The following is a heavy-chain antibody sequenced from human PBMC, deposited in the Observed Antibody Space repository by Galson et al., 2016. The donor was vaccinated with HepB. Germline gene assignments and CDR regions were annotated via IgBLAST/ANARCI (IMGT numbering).Heavy chain of an antibody. CDR3: ASMGGGSGSWYKD. CDR1: GFTFSSYP. D-gene: IGHD6-13*01. V-gene: IGHV3-23*01. CDR2: ISGSGDTT. Sequence: SLRLSCAASGFTFSSYPMSWVRQAPGKGLEWVSRISGSGDTTNYADSVRGRFTISRDNSKSTLFLQLSSLRAGDTAVYYCASMGGGSGSWYKDWGQGNPVTVSS. J-gene: IGHJ4*02.